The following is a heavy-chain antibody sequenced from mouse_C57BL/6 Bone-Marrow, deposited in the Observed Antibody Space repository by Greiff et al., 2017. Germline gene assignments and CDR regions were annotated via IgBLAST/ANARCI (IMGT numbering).Heavy chain of an antibody. D-gene: IGHD1-1*01. CDR2: IYPGDGDT. J-gene: IGHJ1*03. CDR1: GYAFSSYW. V-gene: IGHV1-80*01. CDR3: AIYYYGSSWGFDF. Sequence: QVQLKESGAELVKPGASVKISCKASGYAFSSYWMNWVKQRPGKGLEWIGQIYPGDGDTNYNGKFKGKATLTADQSSSTAYMQLSSLTSEDSAVYFCAIYYYGSSWGFDFCGTGTTVTVSS.